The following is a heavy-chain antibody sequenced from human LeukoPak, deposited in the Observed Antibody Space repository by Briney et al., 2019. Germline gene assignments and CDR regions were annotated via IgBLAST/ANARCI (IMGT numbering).Heavy chain of an antibody. CDR3: ARGLIWYYSSGSFWFDP. CDR2: INHSGST. V-gene: IGHV4-34*01. Sequence: SETLSLTCAVYGGSFSGYYWSWIRQPPGKGLEWIGEINHSGSTNYNPSLKSRVTISVDTSKNQFSLKLSSVTAADTAVYYCARGLIWYYSSGSFWFDPWGQGTLVTVSS. CDR1: GGSFSGYY. J-gene: IGHJ5*02. D-gene: IGHD3-10*01.